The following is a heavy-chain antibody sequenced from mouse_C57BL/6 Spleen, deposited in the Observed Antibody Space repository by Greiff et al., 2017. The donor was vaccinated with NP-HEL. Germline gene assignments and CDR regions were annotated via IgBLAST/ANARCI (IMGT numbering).Heavy chain of an antibody. CDR2: INPSTGGT. D-gene: IGHD1-1*01. Sequence: EVQLQQSGPELVKPGASVKISCKASGYSFTGYYMNWVKQSPEKSLEWIGEINPSTGGTTYNQKFKAKATLTVDKSSSTAYMQLKSLTSEDSAVYYCARWAYYYGSSYVLPDYWGKGTTLTVSS. CDR3: ARWAYYYGSSYVLPDY. J-gene: IGHJ2*01. CDR1: GYSFTGYY. V-gene: IGHV1-42*01.